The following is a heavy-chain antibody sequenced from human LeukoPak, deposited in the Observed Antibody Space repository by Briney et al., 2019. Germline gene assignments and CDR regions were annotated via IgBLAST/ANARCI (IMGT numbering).Heavy chain of an antibody. CDR1: GGAITNYY. J-gene: IGHJ4*02. D-gene: IGHD3-22*01. CDR2: IYYTGST. V-gene: IGHV4-59*01. Sequence: SETLSLTCGVSGGAITNYYWNWIRQAPGKGLEWLGYIYYTGSTTYNPSVKSRITISLDTSKKQISLKLRSVTAADTAVYYCARDTPAYYHDSSGYISFDYWGQGTLVTVSS. CDR3: ARDTPAYYHDSSGYISFDY.